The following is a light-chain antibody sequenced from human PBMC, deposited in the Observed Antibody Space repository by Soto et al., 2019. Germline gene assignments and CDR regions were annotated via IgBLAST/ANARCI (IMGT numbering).Light chain of an antibody. CDR2: GAS. Sequence: EIVLTQSPGTLSLSPGERATLSCRASQSVSSSYLAWYQQKPRQPPMLLIYGASSRATGIPDRFSGSGSGTDFTLTISRLEPDDFAVYDCQQYGSSPLTFGKGTRLEIK. J-gene: IGKJ5*01. CDR3: QQYGSSPLT. CDR1: QSVSSSY. V-gene: IGKV3-20*01.